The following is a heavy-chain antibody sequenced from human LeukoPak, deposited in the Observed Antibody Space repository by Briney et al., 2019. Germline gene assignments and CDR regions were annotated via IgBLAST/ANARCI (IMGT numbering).Heavy chain of an antibody. D-gene: IGHD4-17*01. J-gene: IGHJ4*02. CDR1: GGSISSYY. V-gene: IGHV4-4*07. CDR2: IYTSGST. CDR3: AREHTTETIPYYFDC. Sequence: SETLSLTCTVSGGSISSYYWSWIRQPAGKGLEWIGRIYTSGSTNYNPSLKSRVTMSVDTSKNQFSLKLSSVTAADTAVYYCAREHTTETIPYYFDCWGQGTLVTVSS.